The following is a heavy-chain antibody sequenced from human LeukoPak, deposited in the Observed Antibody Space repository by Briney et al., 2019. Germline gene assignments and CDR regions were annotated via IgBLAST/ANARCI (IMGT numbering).Heavy chain of an antibody. D-gene: IGHD3-22*01. CDR3: AKDYYDSSGYYDL. Sequence: SVKVSCKASGGTFSSYAISWVRQAPGQGLEWMGGIIPIFGTANYAQKFQGRVTITADESTSTAYMELRSLRSDDTAVYYCAKDYYDSSGYYDLWGQGTLVTVSS. J-gene: IGHJ5*02. CDR1: GGTFSSYA. CDR2: IIPIFGTA. V-gene: IGHV1-69*13.